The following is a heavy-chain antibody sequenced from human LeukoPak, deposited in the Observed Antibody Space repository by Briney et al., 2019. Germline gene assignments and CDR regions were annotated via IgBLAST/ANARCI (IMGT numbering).Heavy chain of an antibody. CDR1: GFTFSSYA. CDR2: INGGGVNT. J-gene: IGHJ4*02. CDR3: AKDLYSNYGPADY. D-gene: IGHD4-4*01. Sequence: GGSLKLSCAASGFTFSSYAMSWVRQAPGKGLEWVSTINGGGVNTHYADSVGGRFTISRDNSKNTLFLQMNSLRDEDTAVYYCAKDLYSNYGPADYWGQGNLVTVSS. V-gene: IGHV3-23*01.